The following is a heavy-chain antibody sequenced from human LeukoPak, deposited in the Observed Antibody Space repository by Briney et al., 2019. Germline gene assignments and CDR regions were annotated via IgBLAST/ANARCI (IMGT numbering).Heavy chain of an antibody. Sequence: ASVEVSCKASGYTFAGYYMHWVRQAPGQGLEWMGWINPNSGGTNYAQKFQGRVTMTRDTSISTAYMELSRLRSDDTAVYYCARLPVGYCSSTSCPDYWGQGTLVTVSS. CDR3: ARLPVGYCSSTSCPDY. J-gene: IGHJ4*02. CDR2: INPNSGGT. D-gene: IGHD2-2*01. V-gene: IGHV1-2*02. CDR1: GYTFAGYY.